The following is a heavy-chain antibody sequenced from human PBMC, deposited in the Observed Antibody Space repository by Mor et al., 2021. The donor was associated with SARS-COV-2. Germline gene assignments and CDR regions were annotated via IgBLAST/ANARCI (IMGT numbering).Heavy chain of an antibody. J-gene: IGHJ5*02. Sequence: ANIKQDGSEKYYVDSVKGRFTISRDNAKNSLYLQMNSLRAEDTAVYYCARAHDYSNPPGWFDPWGQGTLVTVSS. D-gene: IGHD4-4*01. CDR2: IKQDGSEK. V-gene: IGHV3-7*03. CDR3: ARAHDYSNPPGWFDP.